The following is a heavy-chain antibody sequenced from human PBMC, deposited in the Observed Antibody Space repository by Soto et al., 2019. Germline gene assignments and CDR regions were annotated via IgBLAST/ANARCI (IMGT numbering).Heavy chain of an antibody. CDR2: INPNSGGT. Sequence: ASVKVSCKASGYTFTGYYMHWVRQAPGQGLEWMGWINPNSGGTNYAQKFQGRVTMTRDTSISTAYMELSRLRSDDTAVYYCARDVRSIYSGWMGIAAAGTLYDSSGYYSYWGQRTLVTVSS. D-gene: IGHD3-22*01. V-gene: IGHV1-2*02. CDR1: GYTFTGYY. J-gene: IGHJ4*02. CDR3: ARDVRSIYSGWMGIAAAGTLYDSSGYYSY.